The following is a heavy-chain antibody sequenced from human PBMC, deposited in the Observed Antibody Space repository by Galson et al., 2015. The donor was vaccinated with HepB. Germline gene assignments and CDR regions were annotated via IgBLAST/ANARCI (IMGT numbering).Heavy chain of an antibody. J-gene: IGHJ4*02. CDR2: ISGSGSST. CDR1: GFTFSSNA. V-gene: IGHV3-23*01. D-gene: IGHD3-3*01. Sequence: SLRLSCAASGFTFSSNAMSWVRQAPGKGLEWVSGISGSGSSTNYADSVKGRFTISRDNSKNTLYLQMNSLRDEDTAVYFCAKAAGSGGDGFDYWGQGTLVTVSS. CDR3: AKAAGSGGDGFDY.